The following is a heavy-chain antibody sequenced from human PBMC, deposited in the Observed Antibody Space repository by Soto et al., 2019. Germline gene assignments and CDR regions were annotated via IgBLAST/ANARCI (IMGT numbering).Heavy chain of an antibody. CDR3: AHRFGEWGWFDP. D-gene: IGHD3-10*01. Sequence: QITLKESGPTLVKPTQTLTLTCTFSGFSLSTSGVGVGWIRQPPGKALEWLALIYWDDDKRYSPTLKSRLTTTSATTKHHVVLTMTNMDPVDTATYYCAHRFGEWGWFDPWGKGTLVTVSS. J-gene: IGHJ5*02. CDR1: GFSLSTSGVG. CDR2: IYWDDDK. V-gene: IGHV2-5*02.